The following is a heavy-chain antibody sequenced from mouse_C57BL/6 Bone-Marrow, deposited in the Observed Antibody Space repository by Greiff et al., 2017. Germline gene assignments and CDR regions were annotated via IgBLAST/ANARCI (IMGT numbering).Heavy chain of an antibody. CDR3: ARSRGYDGYYVVFAY. V-gene: IGHV1-82*01. J-gene: IGHJ3*01. D-gene: IGHD2-3*01. Sequence: QVQLQQSGPELVKPGASVKISCKASGYAFSSSWMNWVKQRPGKGLVWIGRIYPGDGDTNYNGKFKGKATLTADKSSSTAYMQLSSLTSEDSAVYFCARSRGYDGYYVVFAYWGQGTLVTVSA. CDR2: IYPGDGDT. CDR1: GYAFSSSW.